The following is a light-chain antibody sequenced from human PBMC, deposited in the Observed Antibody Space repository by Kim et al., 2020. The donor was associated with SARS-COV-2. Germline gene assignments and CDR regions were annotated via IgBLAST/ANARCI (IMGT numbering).Light chain of an antibody. CDR3: QQSYSNPWT. V-gene: IGKV1-39*01. Sequence: DIQMTQSPSSLSASVGDRVTITCRASQSIDTYLNWYQQKPGHAPKLLISAVSSLQSGVPSRFSGGGSGTDFTLTITSLQPEDFAIYYCQQSYSNPWTFGQGTKVDIK. CDR2: AVS. CDR1: QSIDTY. J-gene: IGKJ1*01.